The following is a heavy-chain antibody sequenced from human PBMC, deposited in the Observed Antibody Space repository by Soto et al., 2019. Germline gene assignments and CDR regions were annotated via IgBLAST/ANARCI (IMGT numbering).Heavy chain of an antibody. CDR2: LNPTNVDT. CDR3: ARADRLAAPIEYAMDV. Sequence: QVQLVQSGAEVKKPGASVKVSCQASGYTFTSYDISWVRQAPGQGLEWMGWLNPTNVDTDYAQKFQGRLTMTSNTSMNTAYMDLRSLSTDDPAVFYCARADRLAAPIEYAMDVWGHGTTVTASS. CDR1: GYTFTSYD. V-gene: IGHV1-8*01. J-gene: IGHJ6*02. D-gene: IGHD3-9*01.